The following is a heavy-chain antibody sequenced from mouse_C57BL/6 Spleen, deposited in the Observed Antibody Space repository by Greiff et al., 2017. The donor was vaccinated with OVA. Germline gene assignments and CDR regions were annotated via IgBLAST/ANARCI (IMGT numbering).Heavy chain of an antibody. Sequence: EVQLVESGGGLVQPKGSLKLSCAASGFSFNTYAMNWVRQAPGKGLEWVARIRSKSNNYATYYADSVKDRVTISRDDSESMLYLQMNNLKTEDTAMYYCVRAYYSNSYAMDYWGQGTSVTVAS. V-gene: IGHV10-1*01. CDR2: IRSKSNNYAT. D-gene: IGHD2-5*01. J-gene: IGHJ4*01. CDR3: VRAYYSNSYAMDY. CDR1: GFSFNTYA.